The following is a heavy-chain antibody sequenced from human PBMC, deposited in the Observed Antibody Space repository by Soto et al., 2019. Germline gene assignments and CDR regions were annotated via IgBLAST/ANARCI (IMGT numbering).Heavy chain of an antibody. CDR3: VRRPGNGDYYFYY. D-gene: IGHD4-17*01. Sequence: PSETLSLTCAVGGGFISSSRYNRGWIRQPPGKGLEWIGSIYYSGSTYYNPSLKSRVTISVDTSKNQFSLKLSSVTAADTAVYYCVRRPGNGDYYFYYWGQGTLVTVSS. CDR2: IYYSGST. J-gene: IGHJ4*02. V-gene: IGHV4-39*01. CDR1: GGFISSSRYN.